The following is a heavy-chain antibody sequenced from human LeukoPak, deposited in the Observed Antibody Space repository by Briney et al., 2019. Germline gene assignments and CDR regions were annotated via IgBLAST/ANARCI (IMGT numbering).Heavy chain of an antibody. D-gene: IGHD2-15*01. V-gene: IGHV3-48*03. CDR1: GFTFSSYE. CDR2: ISSSGSTI. CDR3: AREGSWYGAFDI. Sequence: PGGSLRLSCAASGFTFSSYEMNWVRQAPGKGLEWVSYISSSGSTIYYADSVKGRFTISRDNAKNSLYPQMNSLRAEDTAVYYCAREGSWYGAFDIWGQGTMVTVSS. J-gene: IGHJ3*02.